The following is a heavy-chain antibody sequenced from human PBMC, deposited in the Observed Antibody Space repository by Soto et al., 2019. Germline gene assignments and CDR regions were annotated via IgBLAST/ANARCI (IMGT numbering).Heavy chain of an antibody. Sequence: QVQLVESGGGVVQPGRSLRLSCAASGFTFSSYAMHWVRQAPGKGLEWVAVISYDGSKKYYADSVKGRFTISRDNSKKTMYLQMNSLRAEDTAVYYCARYSSWGVRQALYGMDVWGQGTTVTVSS. CDR2: ISYDGSKK. V-gene: IGHV3-30-3*01. CDR1: GFTFSSYA. D-gene: IGHD6-6*01. CDR3: ARYSSWGVRQALYGMDV. J-gene: IGHJ6*02.